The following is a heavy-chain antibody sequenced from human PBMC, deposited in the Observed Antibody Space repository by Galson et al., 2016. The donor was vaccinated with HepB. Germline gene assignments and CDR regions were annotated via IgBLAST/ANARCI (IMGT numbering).Heavy chain of an antibody. CDR3: ARVGGYGSEYFKH. J-gene: IGHJ1*01. V-gene: IGHV1-8*01. Sequence: SVKVSCKASGYTFTRYDINWVRQATGQGLEWIGWMNPNSGNTGYAQKFQGRVTLTRNTSISTAYMELSSLRSEATAVYYCARVGGYGSEYFKHWGRGTLVTISS. CDR2: MNPNSGNT. D-gene: IGHD6-25*01. CDR1: GYTFTRYD.